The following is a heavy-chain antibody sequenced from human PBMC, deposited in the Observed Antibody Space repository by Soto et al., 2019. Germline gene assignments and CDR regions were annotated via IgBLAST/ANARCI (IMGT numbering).Heavy chain of an antibody. CDR2: IIPIFGTA. J-gene: IGHJ4*02. V-gene: IGHV1-69*13. Sequence: ASVKVSCKASGGTLSRYAISWVRQAPGQGLEWMGGIIPIFGTANYAQKFQGRVTITADESTSTAYMELSSLRSEDTAVYYCARGGSITNNYFDYWGQGTLVTVSS. D-gene: IGHD3-10*01. CDR1: GGTLSRYA. CDR3: ARGGSITNNYFDY.